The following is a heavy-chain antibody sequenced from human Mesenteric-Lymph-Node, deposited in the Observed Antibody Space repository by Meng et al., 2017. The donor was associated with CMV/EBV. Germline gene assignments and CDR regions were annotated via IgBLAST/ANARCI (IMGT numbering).Heavy chain of an antibody. CDR1: GFTFSSYS. CDR3: GRGKYAAGRQGGPYYGMDV. D-gene: IGHD6-6*01. CDR2: ISSSDTYI. Sequence: GESLKISCAASGFTFSSYSMNWVRQAPGKGLEWVSCISSSDTYIYYADSLKGRFTISRDNAKNSLYLQMNSLRAEDTAVYYCGRGKYAAGRQGGPYYGMDVWGQGTTVTVSS. V-gene: IGHV3-21*01. J-gene: IGHJ6*02.